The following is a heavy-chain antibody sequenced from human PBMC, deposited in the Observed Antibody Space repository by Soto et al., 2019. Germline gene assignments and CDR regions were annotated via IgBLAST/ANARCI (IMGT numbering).Heavy chain of an antibody. CDR2: IYYSGGT. V-gene: IGHV4-31*03. CDR3: ARRGDVQTFDY. Sequence: SETLSLTCTVSGGSISRGGYYWSWIRQNPGKGLEWIGYIYYSGGTYYKPSLKRRVTISVDTSKTQFYLKLRSVPAADTAVYYCARRGDVQTFDYWGQGTVVTVSS. D-gene: IGHD3-16*01. CDR1: GGSISRGGYY. J-gene: IGHJ4*02.